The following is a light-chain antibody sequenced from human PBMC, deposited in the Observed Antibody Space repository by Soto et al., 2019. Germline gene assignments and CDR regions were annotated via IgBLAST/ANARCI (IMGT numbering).Light chain of an antibody. J-gene: IGKJ1*01. V-gene: IGKV3-20*01. Sequence: EVFFAQSSGTLSLSPGERTTLSCRASQSVSSSHLAWYQQKPGQAPRLLIYGASSRATGIPDRFSGSGSGTDFILIISRLEPEDFAVYYCQQYDSSPRTFGQGTKVDI. CDR1: QSVSSSH. CDR3: QQYDSSPRT. CDR2: GAS.